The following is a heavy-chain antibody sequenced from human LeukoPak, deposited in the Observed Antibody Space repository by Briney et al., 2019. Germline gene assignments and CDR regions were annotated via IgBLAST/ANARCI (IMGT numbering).Heavy chain of an antibody. V-gene: IGHV4-39*01. D-gene: IGHD4-11*01. CDR1: GGSIRSSYYY. J-gene: IGHJ4*02. CDR3: ARDTNYEIDY. CDR2: IYDSGST. Sequence: SETLSLTCTVSGGSIRSSYYYWGWIRQPPGKGLEWIGSIYDSGSTYYNPSLKSRVTISVDTSKNQFSLKLNSVTAADTAVYYCARDTNYEIDYWGQGTQVTVSS.